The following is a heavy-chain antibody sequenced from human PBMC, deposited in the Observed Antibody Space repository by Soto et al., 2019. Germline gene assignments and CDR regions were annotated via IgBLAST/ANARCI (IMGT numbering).Heavy chain of an antibody. CDR3: ARLNGVGATATLDC. J-gene: IGHJ4*02. Sequence: RGSLRLSCAASGFTISTYGMHWVSQAPGKGLEWVAGIRYDGSNKYYADSAKGRFTISRDNSKNTLFLQMNSLRAEDKTVYHCARLNGVGATATLDCWAQGTLVTVS. CDR2: IRYDGSNK. D-gene: IGHD2-15*01. CDR1: GFTISTYG. V-gene: IGHV3-33*02.